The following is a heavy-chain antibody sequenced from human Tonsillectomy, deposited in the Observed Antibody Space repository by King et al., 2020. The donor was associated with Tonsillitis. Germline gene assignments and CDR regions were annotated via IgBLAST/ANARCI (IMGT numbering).Heavy chain of an antibody. CDR3: ASSLLYISGTHWFDS. CDR2: INDGGDST. J-gene: IGHJ5*01. Sequence: VQLVESGGGLVQPGESLRLSCEVSGFSFSSYAMSWVRQAPGKGLEWVSGINDGGDSTYYADSVKGRFTVARDNSRNTLSLEMNSLRAEDTAVYYCASSLLYISGTHWFDSWGQGTLVTVSS. D-gene: IGHD1-14*01. CDR1: GFSFSSYA. V-gene: IGHV3-23*04.